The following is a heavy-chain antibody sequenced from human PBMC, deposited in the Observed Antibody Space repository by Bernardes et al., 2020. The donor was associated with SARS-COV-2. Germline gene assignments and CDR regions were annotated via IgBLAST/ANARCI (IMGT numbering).Heavy chain of an antibody. V-gene: IGHV3-23*01. D-gene: IGHD1-1*01. Sequence: GGSLRLSCVASGFTFSSYAMSWVRKAPGKGLEWVSVISGRGDAAYYADSVKGRVTISRDNFRNTLYLQMSSLRAEDTAVYYCAKVLSEQLEINDYWGQGTLVTVSS. CDR2: ISGRGDAA. CDR3: AKVLSEQLEINDY. J-gene: IGHJ4*02. CDR1: GFTFSSYA.